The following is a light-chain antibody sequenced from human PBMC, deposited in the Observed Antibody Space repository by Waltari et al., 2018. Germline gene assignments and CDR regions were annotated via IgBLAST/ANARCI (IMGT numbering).Light chain of an antibody. Sequence: QSALTQPAAVSGSPGQSVTIFCTGTSNDDGGYNSVSWYQEHPGQAPRVIIYDVSDRAAGVSDRFSDAQPGNTASLTISGLQAEDEADYYCSSQSSNNVVLFGGGTKLTVL. CDR3: SSQSSNNVVL. V-gene: IGLV2-14*01. J-gene: IGLJ2*01. CDR1: SNDDGGYNS. CDR2: DVS.